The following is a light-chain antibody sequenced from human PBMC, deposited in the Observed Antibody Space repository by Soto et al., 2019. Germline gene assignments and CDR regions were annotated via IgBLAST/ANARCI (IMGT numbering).Light chain of an antibody. CDR1: SSDVGGFKY. CDR3: CSYAANYVR. J-gene: IGLJ2*01. CDR2: DAS. V-gene: IGLV2-11*01. Sequence: QSALTQPRSVSGSPGQSVTISCTGTSSDVGGFKYVSWYQQHPGKAPKLIIFDASKRPSGVPDRFSGSKSGYTASLTISGLQGEDAADYYCCSYAANYVRFGGGTKLTVL.